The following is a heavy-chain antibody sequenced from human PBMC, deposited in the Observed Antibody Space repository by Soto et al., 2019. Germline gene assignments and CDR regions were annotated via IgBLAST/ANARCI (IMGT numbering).Heavy chain of an antibody. D-gene: IGHD4-17*01. V-gene: IGHV3-30-3*01. Sequence: QVQLVESGGGVVQPGRSLRLSCAASGFTFSSYAMHWVRQAPGKGLEWVAVISYDGSNKYYADSVKGRFTISRDNSKNTLYLQMNSLRAEDTAVYYCARGVPDYGDYAAVDYWGQGTLVTVSS. J-gene: IGHJ4*02. CDR3: ARGVPDYGDYAAVDY. CDR2: ISYDGSNK. CDR1: GFTFSSYA.